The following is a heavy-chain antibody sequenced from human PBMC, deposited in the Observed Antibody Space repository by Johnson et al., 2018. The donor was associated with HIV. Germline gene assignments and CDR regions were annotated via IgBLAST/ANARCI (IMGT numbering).Heavy chain of an antibody. CDR1: GFSVSRNY. CDR2: IYSGAST. D-gene: IGHD3-16*02. CDR3: VRGGLGYQNFHDPFDV. J-gene: IGHJ3*01. Sequence: VQLVESGGGLIQPGGSLRLSCAASGFSVSRNYRSGVRQAPGKGLEWVSVIYSGASTYYADSVKGRFTISRDKAKNSLSLQMDSLRPEDTALYYFVRGGLGYQNFHDPFDVWGQGTVVTVSS. V-gene: IGHV3-53*01.